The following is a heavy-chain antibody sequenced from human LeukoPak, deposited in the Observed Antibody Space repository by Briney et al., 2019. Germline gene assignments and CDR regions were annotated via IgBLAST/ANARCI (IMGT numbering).Heavy chain of an antibody. D-gene: IGHD3-22*01. CDR1: GGSFSGYY. Sequence: SETLSLTCAVYGGSFSGYYWSWIRQPPGKGLEWIGEINHSGSTNYNPSLKSRVTMSVDTSKNQFSLKLNSMTAADTAVYYCARDAKYYYDSSGYYFYVHYFDYWGQGTLVTVSS. CDR2: INHSGST. V-gene: IGHV4-34*01. J-gene: IGHJ4*02. CDR3: ARDAKYYYDSSGYYFYVHYFDY.